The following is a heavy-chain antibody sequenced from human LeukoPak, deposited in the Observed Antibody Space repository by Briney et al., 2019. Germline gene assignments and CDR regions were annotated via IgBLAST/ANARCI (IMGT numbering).Heavy chain of an antibody. V-gene: IGHV3-43*02. CDR2: INENGDIA. J-gene: IGHJ4*02. Sequence: GGSLRLSCAASGFTFDDYAMHWVRQGPGKSLEWVSLINENGDIAYYGDSVGGRFTVSRDNARNSLYLQMNSLTTEDTALYYCAKARWEPNFDYWGQGTLVTVSS. CDR3: AKARWEPNFDY. D-gene: IGHD1-26*01. CDR1: GFTFDDYA.